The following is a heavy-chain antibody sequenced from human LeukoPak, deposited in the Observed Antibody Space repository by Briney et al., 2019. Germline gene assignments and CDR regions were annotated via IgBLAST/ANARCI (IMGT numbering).Heavy chain of an antibody. Sequence: GGSLRLSCAASGFTFSSYGMHWVRQAPGKGLEWVAFIRYDGSNKYYADSVKGRFTISRDNSKNTLYLQMNSLRAEDTAVYYRATLRLPAATTKAFDYWGQGTLVTVSS. V-gene: IGHV3-30*02. CDR1: GFTFSSYG. CDR2: IRYDGSNK. D-gene: IGHD2-2*01. CDR3: ATLRLPAATTKAFDY. J-gene: IGHJ4*02.